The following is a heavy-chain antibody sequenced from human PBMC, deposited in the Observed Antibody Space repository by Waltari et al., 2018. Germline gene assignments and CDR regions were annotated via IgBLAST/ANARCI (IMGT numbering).Heavy chain of an antibody. CDR1: GFSFRTSW. J-gene: IGHJ4*02. V-gene: IGHV3-7*01. Sequence: EVQLVESGGGLVQPGGSLRLSCVASGFSFRTSWMAWVRQSPRRGLEWVANIRGDGDEKYYVDSVKGRFTISRDNAKNSLYLEMNSLRAEDTAVYYCARDPTTATSFLLHYFDYWGQGNLVTVSS. CDR2: IRGDGDEK. CDR3: ARDPTTATSFLLHYFDY.